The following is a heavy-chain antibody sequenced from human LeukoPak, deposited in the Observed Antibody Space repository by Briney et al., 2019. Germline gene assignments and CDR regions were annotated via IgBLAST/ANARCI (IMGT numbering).Heavy chain of an antibody. CDR2: IYFSGTT. J-gene: IGHJ4*02. Sequence: SETLSLTCTVSGDSISTYYWSWIRQPPGKRLELIGYIYFSGTTNYNPSLKSRVTISVDTSKNQFSLRLSSVTAADTALYYCARHGPLYDIWSAQFYFDYWGQGTLVTVSS. CDR3: ARHGPLYDIWSAQFYFDY. V-gene: IGHV4-59*08. D-gene: IGHD3-3*01. CDR1: GDSISTYY.